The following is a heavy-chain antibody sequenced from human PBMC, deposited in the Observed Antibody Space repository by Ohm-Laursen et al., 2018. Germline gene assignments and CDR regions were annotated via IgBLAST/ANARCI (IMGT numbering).Heavy chain of an antibody. CDR2: TYYRSRWYN. CDR3: ARKTPTTSFDY. V-gene: IGHV6-1*01. J-gene: IGHJ4*02. CDR1: GDSVSSNSAS. D-gene: IGHD1-14*01. Sequence: QTLSLTCAISGDSVSSNSASWSWIRQSPSRGLEWLGRTYYRSRWYNDYAVSVKSRITIIPDTSKNQLSLQLNSVTPEDTAVYYCARKTPTTSFDYWGQGTLVTVSS.